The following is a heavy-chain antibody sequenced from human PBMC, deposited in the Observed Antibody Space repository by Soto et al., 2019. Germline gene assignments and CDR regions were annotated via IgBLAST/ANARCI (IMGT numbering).Heavy chain of an antibody. CDR2: IIPIFGTA. D-gene: IGHD3-3*01. Sequence: GASVKVSCKASGGTFSSYAISWVRQAPGQGLEWMGGIIPIFGTANYAQKFQGRVTITADESTSTAYMELSSLRSEDTAVYYCAREVRGDFWSGYYDYYYYGMDVWGQGTTVTVS. CDR3: AREVRGDFWSGYYDYYYYGMDV. J-gene: IGHJ6*02. V-gene: IGHV1-69*13. CDR1: GGTFSSYA.